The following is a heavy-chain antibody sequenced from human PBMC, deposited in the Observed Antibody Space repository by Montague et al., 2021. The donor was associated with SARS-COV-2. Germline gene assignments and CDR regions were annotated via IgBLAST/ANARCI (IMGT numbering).Heavy chain of an antibody. Sequence: SLRLSCAASGFTFSTYTMNWVRQAPGQGLEWVPSITASSIYIYYADSVKGRFTISRGNAKNSLYLQMNSLRAEDTAVYYCTRDAFTMIIDAFNIWGQGTKVTVSS. V-gene: IGHV3-21*01. CDR1: GFTFSTYT. J-gene: IGHJ3*02. D-gene: IGHD3-22*01. CDR2: ITASSIYI. CDR3: TRDAFTMIIDAFNI.